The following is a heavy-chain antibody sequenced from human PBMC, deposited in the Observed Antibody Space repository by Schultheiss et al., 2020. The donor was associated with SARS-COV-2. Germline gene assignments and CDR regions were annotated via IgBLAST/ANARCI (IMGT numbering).Heavy chain of an antibody. CDR3: ARVVVLYYYGMDV. V-gene: IGHV1-18*01. CDR2: ISAYNGNT. D-gene: IGHD2-15*01. J-gene: IGHJ6*02. CDR1: GYTFTSYG. Sequence: ASVKVSCKASGYTFTSYGISWVRQAPGQGLEWMGWISAYNGNTNYAQKLQGRVTMTTDTSTSTTYMELSSLRSEDTAVYYCARVVVLYYYGMDVWGQGTTVTVSS.